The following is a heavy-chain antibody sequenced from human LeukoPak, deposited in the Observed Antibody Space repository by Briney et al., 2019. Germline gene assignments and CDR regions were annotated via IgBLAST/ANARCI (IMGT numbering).Heavy chain of an antibody. CDR2: ISGSGGST. J-gene: IGHJ4*02. D-gene: IGHD4-17*01. V-gene: IGHV3-23*01. CDR1: GFTSSSYA. Sequence: GGSLRLSCAASGFTSSSYAMSWVRQAPGKGLEWVSAISGSGGSTYYADSVKGRFTISRDNSKNTLYLQMNSLRAEDTAVYYCAKAPVTTVVTQSFDYWGQGTLVTVSS. CDR3: AKAPVTTVVTQSFDY.